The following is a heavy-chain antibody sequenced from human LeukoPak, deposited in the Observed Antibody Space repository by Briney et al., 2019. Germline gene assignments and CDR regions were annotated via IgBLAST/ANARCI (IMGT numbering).Heavy chain of an antibody. CDR2: INWNGGST. CDR1: GFTFDDYG. V-gene: IGHV3-20*04. D-gene: IGHD3-22*01. CDR3: AKDRRLVISPFDI. Sequence: PGGSLRLSCAASGFTFDDYGMSWVRQAPGKGLEWVSGINWNGGSTGYADSVKGRFTMSRDNAKNSLYLQMNSLRAEDTALYYCAKDRRLVISPFDIWGQGTMVTVSS. J-gene: IGHJ3*02.